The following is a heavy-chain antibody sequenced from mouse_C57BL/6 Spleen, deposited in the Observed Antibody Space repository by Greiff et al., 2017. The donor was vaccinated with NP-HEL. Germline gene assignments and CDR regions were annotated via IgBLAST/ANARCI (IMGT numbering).Heavy chain of an antibody. D-gene: IGHD3-2*02. CDR3: ARGDSSGPFDY. CDR1: GYAFSSYW. Sequence: QAQLQQSGAELVKPGASVKISYKASGYAFSSYWMNWVKQRPGKGLEWIGQIYPGDGDTNYNGKFKGKATLTADKSSSTAYMQLSSLTSEDSAVYFCARGDSSGPFDYWGQGTTLTVSS. J-gene: IGHJ2*01. CDR2: IYPGDGDT. V-gene: IGHV1-80*01.